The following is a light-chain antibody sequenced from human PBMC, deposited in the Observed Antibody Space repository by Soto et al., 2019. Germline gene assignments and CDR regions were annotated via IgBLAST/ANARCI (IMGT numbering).Light chain of an antibody. V-gene: IGKV2-28*01. CDR3: MQPLQSPPT. Sequence: EIVMTQSPLSLPVTPGEPASISCRSSQSVLHSNGYDSLDWYLQKQVQFPHLLIYLGSNRASGVTARFSRSRSGNAFTLKISRVEADEVGVYYCMQPLQSPPTFGQGTKVEI. CDR2: LGS. J-gene: IGKJ1*01. CDR1: QSVLHSNGYDS.